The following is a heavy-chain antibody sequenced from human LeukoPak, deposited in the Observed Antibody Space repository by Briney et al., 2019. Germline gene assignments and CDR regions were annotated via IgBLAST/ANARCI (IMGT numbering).Heavy chain of an antibody. D-gene: IGHD5-18*01. J-gene: IGHJ4*02. Sequence: GGSLRLSCAASGFTFSSYAMSWVRQAPGKGLEWVSAISGSGGSTYYADSVKGRFTISRDNSKNTLYLQMNSLRAEDTAVYYCAKGRGVQLWAAVADYWGQGTLVTVSS. CDR2: ISGSGGST. CDR3: AKGRGVQLWAAVADY. V-gene: IGHV3-23*01. CDR1: GFTFSSYA.